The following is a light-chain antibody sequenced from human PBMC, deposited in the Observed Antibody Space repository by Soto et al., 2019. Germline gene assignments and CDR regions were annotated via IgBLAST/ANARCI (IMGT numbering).Light chain of an antibody. Sequence: QSVLTQPPSVSGAPGQRVTISCTGSSSNIGAGYDVHWYQQLPGTAPKLLIYNNNNRPSGVPDRFSGSKSGTSASLAITGLQAEDEADYYCKSYDSRLSGYVFVTGTMVTVL. CDR3: KSYDSRLSGYV. V-gene: IGLV1-40*01. CDR2: NNN. J-gene: IGLJ1*01. CDR1: SSNIGAGYD.